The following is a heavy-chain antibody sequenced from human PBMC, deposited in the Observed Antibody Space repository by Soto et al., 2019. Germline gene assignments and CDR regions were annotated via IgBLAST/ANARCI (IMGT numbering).Heavy chain of an antibody. CDR2: IYYSGST. CDR3: ARPLPYSGYKMDV. V-gene: IGHV4-39*01. Sequence: SETQSLTCTVSCGTISNSSYYWSWIRQPPGKGLEWIGSIYYSGSTYYNPSLKSRVTISVDTSKNQFSLKLSSVTAADTAVYYCARPLPYSGYKMDVWGKGTTVTVSS. D-gene: IGHD5-12*01. J-gene: IGHJ6*03. CDR1: CGTISNSSYY.